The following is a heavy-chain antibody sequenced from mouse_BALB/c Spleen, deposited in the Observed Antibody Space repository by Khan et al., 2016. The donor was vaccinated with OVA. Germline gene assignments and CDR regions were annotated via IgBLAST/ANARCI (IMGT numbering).Heavy chain of an antibody. J-gene: IGHJ4*01. CDR1: GFSLTNYG. CDR2: IWHDGST. Sequence: QVQLKESGPGLVAPSQSLSITCTISGFSLTNYGVHWVRQPPGKGLEWLVVIWHDGSTTYNSALKSRLTISKDNSKSQVSLKMNSLQTDDTAMYFCARQPYYHYNIMDYWGQGTSVTVSS. D-gene: IGHD2-10*01. V-gene: IGHV2-6-1*01. CDR3: ARQPYYHYNIMDY.